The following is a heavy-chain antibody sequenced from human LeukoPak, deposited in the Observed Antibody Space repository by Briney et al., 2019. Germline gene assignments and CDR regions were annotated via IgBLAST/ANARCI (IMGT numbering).Heavy chain of an antibody. J-gene: IGHJ5*02. CDR1: GGSFSGYY. Sequence: PSETLFLTCAVYGGSFSGYYWSWIRQPPGKGLEWIGEINHSGSTNYNPSLKSRVTISVDTSKNQFSLKLSSVTAADTAVYYCARGGGVYDIVVVVAAQNWFDPWGQGTLVTVSS. D-gene: IGHD2-15*01. CDR3: ARGGGVYDIVVVVAAQNWFDP. V-gene: IGHV4-34*01. CDR2: INHSGST.